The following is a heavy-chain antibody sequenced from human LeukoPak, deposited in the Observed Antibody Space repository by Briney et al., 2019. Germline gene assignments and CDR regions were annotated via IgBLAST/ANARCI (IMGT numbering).Heavy chain of an antibody. CDR1: GGSVSSGSYY. D-gene: IGHD3-22*01. CDR3: ARVRRGSGYDAFDI. Sequence: SETLSLTCTVSGGSVSSGSYYWSWIRQPPGKGLEWIGYIYHSGSTYYNPSLKSRVTISVDRSKNQFSLKLSSVTAADTAVYYCARVRRGSGYDAFDIWGQGTMVTVSS. V-gene: IGHV4-30-2*01. CDR2: IYHSGST. J-gene: IGHJ3*02.